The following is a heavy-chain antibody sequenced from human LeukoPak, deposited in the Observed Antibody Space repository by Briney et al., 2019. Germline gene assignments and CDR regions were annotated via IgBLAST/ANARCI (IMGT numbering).Heavy chain of an antibody. J-gene: IGHJ4*02. CDR2: ISEDATNK. D-gene: IGHD3-9*01. CDR1: GFSLSSYA. CDR3: ARSMRGYAILTGYFDY. Sequence: PGGSLRLSCAASGFSLSSYAMQWVRQAPGKGPEWVSGISEDATNKYYADSVKGRFTISRDNSKNTLHLQMDSLRPEDTAVYYCARSMRGYAILTGYFDYWGQGTLVTVSS. V-gene: IGHV3-30-3*01.